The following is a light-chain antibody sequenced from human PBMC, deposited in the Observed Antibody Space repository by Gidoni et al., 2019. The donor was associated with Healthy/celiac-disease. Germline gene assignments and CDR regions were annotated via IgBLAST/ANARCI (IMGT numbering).Light chain of an antibody. Sequence: DIVMTQSPDSLAVSLGERATINCKSSQSVLYSSNNKNYLAWYQQKPGQPPKLLIYWASTRESGGPDRFSGSGSGTDFTLTISSLQAEDVAVYYCQQYYSTPRTFGQXTKVEIK. J-gene: IGKJ1*01. CDR1: QSVLYSSNNKNY. CDR3: QQYYSTPRT. V-gene: IGKV4-1*01. CDR2: WAS.